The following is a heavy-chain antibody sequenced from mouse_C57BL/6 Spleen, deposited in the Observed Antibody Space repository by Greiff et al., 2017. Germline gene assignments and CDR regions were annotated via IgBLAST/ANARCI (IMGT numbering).Heavy chain of an antibody. CDR2: ISSGSSTI. D-gene: IGHD2-4*01. CDR1: GFTFSDYG. CDR3: ARGPYYDYAYYAMDY. J-gene: IGHJ4*01. Sequence: EVQVVESGGGLVKPGGSLKLSCAASGFTFSDYGMHWVRQAPEKGLEWVAYISSGSSTIYYADTVKGRFTISRDNAKNTLFLQMTSLRSEDTAMYYCARGPYYDYAYYAMDYWGQGTSVTVSS. V-gene: IGHV5-17*01.